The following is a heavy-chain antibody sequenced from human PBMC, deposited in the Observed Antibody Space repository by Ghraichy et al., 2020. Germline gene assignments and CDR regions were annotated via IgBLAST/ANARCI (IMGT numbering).Heavy chain of an antibody. CDR2: IFHSGSA. CDR3: AILASSSVDV. D-gene: IGHD3-3*01. Sequence: SETLSLICSVSGGSIDSGPYSWTWIRQTPGKALEWIGYIFHSGSAYYNPSFDSRVTISIDRSRNKFSLELTSATAADTAVYYCAILASSSVDVWGPGITVTVSS. J-gene: IGHJ6*02. CDR1: GGSIDSGPYS. V-gene: IGHV4-30-2*01.